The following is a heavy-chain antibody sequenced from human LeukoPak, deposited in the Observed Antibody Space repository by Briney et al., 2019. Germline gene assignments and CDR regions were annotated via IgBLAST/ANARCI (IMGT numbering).Heavy chain of an antibody. CDR1: GFTFSSYA. V-gene: IGHV3-48*04. D-gene: IGHD6-6*01. CDR3: ARVQYSSSAYYFDY. Sequence: GGSLRLSCAASGFTFSSYAMSWVRQAPGKGLEWVSAISGSGSTIYYADSVKGRFTISRDNAKNSLYLQMNSLRAEDTAVYYCARVQYSSSAYYFDYWGQGTLVTVSS. J-gene: IGHJ4*02. CDR2: ISGSGSTI.